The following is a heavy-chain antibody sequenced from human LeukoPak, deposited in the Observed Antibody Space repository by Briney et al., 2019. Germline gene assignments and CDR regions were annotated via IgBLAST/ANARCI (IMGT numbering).Heavy chain of an antibody. V-gene: IGHV4-59*12. Sequence: PSETLSLTCTVSGGSISSYYWSWIRQPPGKGLEWIGYIYYSGSTNYNPSLKSRVTISVDTSKNQFSLKLSSVTAADTAVYYCARRRVIANGRWFDPWGQGTLVTVSS. CDR3: ARRRVIANGRWFDP. CDR1: GGSISSYY. J-gene: IGHJ5*02. D-gene: IGHD3-22*01. CDR2: IYYSGST.